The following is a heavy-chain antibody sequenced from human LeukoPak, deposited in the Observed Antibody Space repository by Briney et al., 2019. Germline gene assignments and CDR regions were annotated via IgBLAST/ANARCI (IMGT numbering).Heavy chain of an antibody. CDR1: GGSISSYY. V-gene: IGHV4-59*01. J-gene: IGHJ4*02. CDR2: IYYSGST. CDR3: AREKKGIDY. Sequence: SETLSLTCTVSGGSISSYYWSWLRQPPGKGLEWIGYIYYSGSTNYNPSLKSRVTISVDTSKNQFSLKLSSVTAANTAVYYCAREKKGIDYWGQGTLVTVSS.